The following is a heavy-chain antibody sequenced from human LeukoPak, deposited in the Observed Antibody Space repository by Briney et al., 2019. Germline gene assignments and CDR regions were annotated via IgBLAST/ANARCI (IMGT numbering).Heavy chain of an antibody. V-gene: IGHV4-34*01. J-gene: IGHJ6*02. Sequence: PSETLSLTCAVYGGSFSGYYWSWIRQPPGKGLEWIGEINHSGSTNYNPSLKSRVTISVDTSKNQFSLKLSSVTAADTAVYYCARGRSSSWYIGYYYYGMDVWGQGTTVTVSS. CDR1: GGSFSGYY. CDR3: ARGRSSSWYIGYYYYGMDV. CDR2: INHSGST. D-gene: IGHD6-13*01.